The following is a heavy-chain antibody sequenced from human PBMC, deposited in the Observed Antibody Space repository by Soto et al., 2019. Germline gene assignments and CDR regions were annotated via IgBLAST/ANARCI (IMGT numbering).Heavy chain of an antibody. V-gene: IGHV2-5*02. CDR3: AHSPVLGGGVGAMDV. CDR2: IYWDDDK. D-gene: IGHD3-16*01. J-gene: IGHJ6*02. Sequence: QITLKESGPTLVKPTQTLTLTCTFSGFSLTTSGVGVGWIRQPPRKALEFLAFIYWDDDKPYSPSLKSRLTIAKDTSKNQVVLTLTNLDPVDTATYYCAHSPVLGGGVGAMDVWGQGTTVTVSS. CDR1: GFSLTTSGVG.